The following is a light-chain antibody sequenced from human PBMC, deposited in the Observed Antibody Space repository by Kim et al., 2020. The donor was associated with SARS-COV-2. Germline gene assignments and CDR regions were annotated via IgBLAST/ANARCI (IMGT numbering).Light chain of an antibody. CDR2: GKN. J-gene: IGLJ2*01. Sequence: SSELTQDPAVSVALGQTVRITCQGDSLRSYYATWYQQKPGQAPIVVIYGKNNRPSGIPDRFSGSSSGNTASLTITGAQAGDEADYYCNSRDRNGNVVLGG. CDR3: NSRDRNGNVV. V-gene: IGLV3-19*01. CDR1: SLRSYY.